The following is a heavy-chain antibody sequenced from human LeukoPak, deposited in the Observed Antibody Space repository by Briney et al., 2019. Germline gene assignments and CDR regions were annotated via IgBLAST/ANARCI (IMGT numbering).Heavy chain of an antibody. Sequence: SETLSLTCTVSGGSISSYYWSWIRQPPGKGLEWIGYIYYSGSTNYNPSLKSRVTISVDTSKNQSSLKLSSVTAADTAVYYCARSSGWYGDRWFDPWGQGTLVTVSS. CDR3: ARSSGWYGDRWFDP. J-gene: IGHJ5*02. CDR2: IYYSGST. D-gene: IGHD6-19*01. V-gene: IGHV4-59*01. CDR1: GGSISSYY.